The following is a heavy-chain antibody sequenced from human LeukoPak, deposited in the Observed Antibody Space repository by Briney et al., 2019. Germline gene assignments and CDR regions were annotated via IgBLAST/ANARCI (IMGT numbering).Heavy chain of an antibody. V-gene: IGHV4-59*02. CDR2: IHLSGKS. CDR3: TRGHWGLQS. J-gene: IGHJ5*02. Sequence: TSEPLTLPCTVSGDPDTQYYWSCIPHSPGKGLEWISYIHLSGKSDYNPAHRSRVTTSLDTSKNQFSLDLIFGTAADTAVYECTRGHWGLQSWGQGTLVTVSS. D-gene: IGHD7-27*01. CDR1: GDPDTQYY.